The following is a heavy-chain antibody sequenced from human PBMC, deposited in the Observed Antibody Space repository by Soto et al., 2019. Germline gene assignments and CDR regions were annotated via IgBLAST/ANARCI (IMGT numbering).Heavy chain of an antibody. D-gene: IGHD4-17*01. CDR3: ARWDYGVYARFDY. Sequence: QVQLVQSGAEVKKSGASVKVSCKASGYTFTSHDINWVRQATGQGLEWMGWMNPNSGNTGYAQKFQGRVTMTRNTSITTAYMELSSLRSEDTAVYYCARWDYGVYARFDYWGQGTLVTVSS. J-gene: IGHJ4*02. V-gene: IGHV1-8*01. CDR2: MNPNSGNT. CDR1: GYTFTSHD.